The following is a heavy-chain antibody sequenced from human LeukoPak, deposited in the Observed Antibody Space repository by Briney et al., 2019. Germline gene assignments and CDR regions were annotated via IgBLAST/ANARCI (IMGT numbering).Heavy chain of an antibody. CDR3: ARLRISTWYYLDY. J-gene: IGHJ4*02. CDR1: GYSFTTYW. Sequence: GESLKISCKGSGYSFTTYWIAWVRQMPGEGLEWMGIIYPGDSETRYSPSFQDQVTISADKSINSAYLQWSSLKASDTAVYYCARLRISTWYYLDYWGQGSLVTVSS. V-gene: IGHV5-51*01. CDR2: IYPGDSET. D-gene: IGHD6-13*01.